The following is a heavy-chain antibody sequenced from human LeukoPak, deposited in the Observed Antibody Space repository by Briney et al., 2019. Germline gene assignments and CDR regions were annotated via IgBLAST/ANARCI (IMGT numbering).Heavy chain of an antibody. CDR3: ARDGSTMVRGVIDY. D-gene: IGHD3-10*01. Sequence: GASMKVSCKASGYTFTGYYMHWVRQAPGQGLEWKGWINPNSGGTNYAQKFQGRVTMTRDTSISTAYMELSRLRSDDAAVYYCARDGSTMVRGVIDYWGQGTLVTVSS. CDR2: INPNSGGT. V-gene: IGHV1-2*02. CDR1: GYTFTGYY. J-gene: IGHJ4*02.